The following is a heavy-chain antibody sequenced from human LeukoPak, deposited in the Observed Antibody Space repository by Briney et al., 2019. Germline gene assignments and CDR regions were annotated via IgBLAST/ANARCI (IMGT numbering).Heavy chain of an antibody. Sequence: GASVKVSCKASGYTFTEYAMNWVRQAPGQGLEWLGWINTDTGNPTFAQDLTGRLVFSLDTSISTAYLEISSLKVEDTAVYFCARGWSKDAWTWGQGTLITVSS. D-gene: IGHD3/OR15-3a*01. J-gene: IGHJ4*02. V-gene: IGHV7-4-1*02. CDR3: ARGWSKDAWT. CDR1: GYTFTEYA. CDR2: INTDTGNP.